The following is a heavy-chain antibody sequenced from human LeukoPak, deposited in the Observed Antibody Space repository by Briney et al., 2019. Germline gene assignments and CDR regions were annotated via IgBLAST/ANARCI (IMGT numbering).Heavy chain of an antibody. D-gene: IGHD4-17*01. J-gene: IGHJ6*03. Sequence: SETLSLTCAVYGGSFSSYYWSWVRQPPGKGLGWIGEINHSGSTNYNRCLKSRVTISVDKSKNQFYLKLSSVTAADTAVYYCARDRTVSNKYYYYYYYMDVWGKGTTVTISS. CDR2: INHSGST. V-gene: IGHV4-34*01. CDR3: ARDRTVSNKYYYYYYYMDV. CDR1: GGSFSSYY.